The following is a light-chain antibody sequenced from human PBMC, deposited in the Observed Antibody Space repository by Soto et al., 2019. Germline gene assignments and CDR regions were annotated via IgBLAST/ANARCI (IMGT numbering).Light chain of an antibody. J-gene: IGKJ4*01. CDR3: QQYGSSLGVT. CDR2: GAS. Sequence: ENVFTQSPATPSVSSGERATLSCRASQSVSSSYLAWYQQKPGQAPRLLIYGASSRATGIPDRFSGSGSGTDFTLTISRLEPEDFAVYYCQQYGSSLGVTFGGGTKVDI. V-gene: IGKV3-20*01. CDR1: QSVSSSY.